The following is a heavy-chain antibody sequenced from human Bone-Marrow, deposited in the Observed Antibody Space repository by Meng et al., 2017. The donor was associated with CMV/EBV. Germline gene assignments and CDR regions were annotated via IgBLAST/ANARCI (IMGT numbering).Heavy chain of an antibody. J-gene: IGHJ6*02. V-gene: IGHV3-21*01. Sequence: GESLKISCAASGFTFSSYTMNWVRQAPGKGLEWVSAVSGSAGRTYYADSVKGRFSISRDNARKSLYLQMSSLRAEDTAVYYCARSYSSSWRPLGMDVWGQGTTVTVSS. CDR1: GFTFSSYT. D-gene: IGHD6-13*01. CDR3: ARSYSSSWRPLGMDV. CDR2: VSGSAGRT.